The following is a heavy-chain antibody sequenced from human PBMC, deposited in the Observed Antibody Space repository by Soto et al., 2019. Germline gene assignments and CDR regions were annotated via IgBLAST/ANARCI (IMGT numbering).Heavy chain of an antibody. V-gene: IGHV4-31*03. Sequence: QVQLQESGPGLVKPSQTLSLTCTVSGGSISSSGYNWSWIRQHPGKGLEWIGDIYYSGSTYYNPSLKSRENISVNTSQNQFSLKLSAVTAADTAVYFCARYGSGSYYTTAFDYWGQGTLVTVSS. J-gene: IGHJ4*02. CDR2: IYYSGST. CDR3: ARYGSGSYYTTAFDY. D-gene: IGHD3-10*01. CDR1: GGSISSSGYN.